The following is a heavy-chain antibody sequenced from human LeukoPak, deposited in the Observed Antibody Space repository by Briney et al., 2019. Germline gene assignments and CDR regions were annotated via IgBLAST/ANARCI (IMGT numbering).Heavy chain of an antibody. CDR2: IYTSGST. CDR1: GGSISSGSYY. D-gene: IGHD3-3*01. V-gene: IGHV4-61*02. CDR3: ATTTYYDFWSGYPMYYFDY. J-gene: IGHJ4*02. Sequence: PSQTLSLTCTVSGGSISSGSYYWSWIRQPARKGLEWIGRIYTSGSTNYNPSLKSRVTVSVDTSKNQFSLKLSSVTAADTAVYYCATTTYYDFWSGYPMYYFDYWGQGTLVTVSS.